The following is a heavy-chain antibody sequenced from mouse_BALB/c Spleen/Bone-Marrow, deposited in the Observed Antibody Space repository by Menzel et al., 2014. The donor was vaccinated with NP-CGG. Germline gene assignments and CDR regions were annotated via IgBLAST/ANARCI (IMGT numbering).Heavy chain of an antibody. V-gene: IGHV14-3*02. CDR3: ARSPGEVNY. CDR2: IAPANGNT. Sequence: VQLQQSGAELVKPGASVKLSCTASGFNIKDAYMHWVKQRPAQGLEWIGRIAPANGNTEYDPKFLDKATITADTSSNTAYLLLSSLTSEDTAVYYCARSPGEVNYWGQGTLVTVSA. CDR1: GFNIKDAY. D-gene: IGHD1-3*01. J-gene: IGHJ3*01.